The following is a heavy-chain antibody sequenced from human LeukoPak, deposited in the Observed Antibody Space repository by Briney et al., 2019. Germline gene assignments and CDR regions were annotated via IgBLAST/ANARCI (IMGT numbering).Heavy chain of an antibody. D-gene: IGHD2-21*02. J-gene: IGHJ6*02. CDR1: GFTFSTYA. Sequence: GGSLRLSCAASGFTFSTYAMSWVRQAPGKGLEWVSVISGSGGSTYYADSVKSRFIISRDNSRNTLYLQMNTLRAEDTAVYYCVHCGGDCYPCCGMDAWGQGTTVTVSS. V-gene: IGHV3-23*01. CDR2: ISGSGGST. CDR3: VHCGGDCYPCCGMDA.